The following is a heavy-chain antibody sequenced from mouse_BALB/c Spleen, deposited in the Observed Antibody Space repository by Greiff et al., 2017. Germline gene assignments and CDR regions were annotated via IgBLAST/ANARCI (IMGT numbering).Heavy chain of an antibody. Sequence: KVVESGGGLVKPGGSLKLSCAASGFPFRDSYMYWVRQTPEKRLEWVATISDGGSYTYYPDSVKGRFTISRDNAKNNLYLQMSSLKSEDTAMFYCAREGGSPFAYWGQGTLVTVSA. D-gene: IGHD1-1*01. CDR2: ISDGGSYT. CDR3: AREGGSPFAY. J-gene: IGHJ3*01. CDR1: GFPFRDSY. V-gene: IGHV5-4*02.